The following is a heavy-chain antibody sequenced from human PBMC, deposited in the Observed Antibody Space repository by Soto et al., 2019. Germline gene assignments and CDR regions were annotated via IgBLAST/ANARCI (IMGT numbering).Heavy chain of an antibody. V-gene: IGHV3-30-3*01. CDR3: ARDVPDIVVVVAAPKAVDY. CDR1: GFTFSSYA. D-gene: IGHD2-15*01. Sequence: QVQLVESGGGVVQPGRSLRLSCAASGFTFSSYAMHWVRQAPGKGLEWVAVISYDGSNKYYADSVKGRFTISRDNSKNTLYLQMNSLRAEDTAVYYCARDVPDIVVVVAAPKAVDYWGQGTLVTVSS. J-gene: IGHJ4*02. CDR2: ISYDGSNK.